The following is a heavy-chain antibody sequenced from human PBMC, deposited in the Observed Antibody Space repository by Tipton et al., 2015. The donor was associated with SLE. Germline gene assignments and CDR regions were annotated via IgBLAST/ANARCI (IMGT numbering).Heavy chain of an antibody. CDR3: ASLLWGGWPFDH. Sequence: TLSLTCTVSVASINSSSYYWAWIRQPPGKGLEWIGSVFYSGTTYYNPSLKSRVTISLDTSKNQFSLKVNSVTAADTAVYYCASLLWGGWPFDHLGLGTLVTVSS. V-gene: IGHV4-39*07. CDR1: VASINSSSYY. D-gene: IGHD6-19*01. CDR2: VFYSGTT. J-gene: IGHJ4*02.